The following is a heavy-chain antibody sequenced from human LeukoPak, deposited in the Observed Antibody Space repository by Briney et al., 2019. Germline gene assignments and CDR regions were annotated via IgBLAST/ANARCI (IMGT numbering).Heavy chain of an antibody. V-gene: IGHV1-18*01. D-gene: IGHD2-2*01. CDR1: GYTFTSYG. CDR2: ISAYNGNT. J-gene: IGHJ6*03. CDR3: ARAGHIVVVLTSYYMDV. Sequence: ASVKVSCKASGYTFTSYGISWVRQAPGQGLEWMGWISAYNGNTNSAQKLQGRVTMTTDTSTSTAYMKLSSLRSDDTAVYYCARAGHIVVVLTSYYMDVWGKGTTVTVSS.